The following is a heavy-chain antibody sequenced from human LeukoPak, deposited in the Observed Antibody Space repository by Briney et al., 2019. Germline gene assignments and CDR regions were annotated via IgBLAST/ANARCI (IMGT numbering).Heavy chain of an antibody. J-gene: IGHJ6*03. V-gene: IGHV3-7*03. CDR3: AKSGRGDYDNYYFYMDV. CDR1: GFTFSTYW. CDR2: IKQDGSEK. Sequence: PGGSLRLSCAASGFTFSTYWMTWVRQAPGKGLEWVANIKQDGSEKYYVDSVKGRFTISRDNAKNSLSLQMNSLRAEDTAVYYCAKSGRGDYDNYYFYMDVWGKGTTVTVSS. D-gene: IGHD4-17*01.